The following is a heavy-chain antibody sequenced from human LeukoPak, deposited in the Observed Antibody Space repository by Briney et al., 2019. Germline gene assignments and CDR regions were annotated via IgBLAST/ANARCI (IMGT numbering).Heavy chain of an antibody. D-gene: IGHD3-3*01. J-gene: IGHJ4*02. CDR3: ARGGTFGVDISDY. CDR1: GFTFSTYS. V-gene: IGHV3-21*01. CDR2: ISSSRNT. Sequence: GGSVRLSCAVSGFTFSTYSMTWVRQAPGKGLEWVSSISSSRNTYYADSVKGRFTISRDNAKNSLYLQMNSLRAEDTAVYYCARGGTFGVDISDYWGQGTLVTVCS.